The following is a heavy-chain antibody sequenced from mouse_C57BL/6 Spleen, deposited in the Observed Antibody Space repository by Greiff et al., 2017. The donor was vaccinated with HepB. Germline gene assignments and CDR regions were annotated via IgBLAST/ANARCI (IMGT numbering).Heavy chain of an antibody. CDR3: ARGEGNYYGSSGFAY. CDR1: GFTFSSYA. J-gene: IGHJ3*01. D-gene: IGHD1-1*01. V-gene: IGHV5-4*03. CDR2: ISDGGSYT. Sequence: EVKLVESGGGLVKPGGSLKLSCAASGFTFSSYAMSWVRQTPEKRLEWVATISDGGSYTYYPDNVKGRFTISRDNAKNNLYLQMSHLKSEDTAMYYCARGEGNYYGSSGFAYWGQGTLVTVSA.